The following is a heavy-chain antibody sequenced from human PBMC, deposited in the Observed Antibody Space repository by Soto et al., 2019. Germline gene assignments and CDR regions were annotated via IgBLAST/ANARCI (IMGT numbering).Heavy chain of an antibody. CDR1: GFTFSSYG. CDR2: IWYDGSNK. Sequence: GGSLRLSCAASGFTFSSYGMHWVRQAPGKGLEWVAVIWYDGSNKYYADSVKGRFTISRDNSKNTLYLQMNSLRAEDTAVYYCARDPQLGHYYYGMDVWGQGTTVTVSS. V-gene: IGHV3-33*01. D-gene: IGHD6-13*01. J-gene: IGHJ6*02. CDR3: ARDPQLGHYYYGMDV.